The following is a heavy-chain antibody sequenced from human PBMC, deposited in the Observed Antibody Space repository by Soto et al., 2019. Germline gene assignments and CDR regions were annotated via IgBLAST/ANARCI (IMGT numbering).Heavy chain of an antibody. CDR3: AGRLYCGGDCKWSDY. J-gene: IGHJ4*02. CDR2: IIPILGIA. Sequence: QVQLVQSGAEVKKPGSSVKVSCKASGGTFSSYTISWVRQAPGQGLEWMGRIIPILGIANYAQKFQGRVTITADKSTSTAYMELSSLRSEDTAVYYCAGRLYCGGDCKWSDYWGQGTLVTVSS. V-gene: IGHV1-69*02. D-gene: IGHD2-21*02. CDR1: GGTFSSYT.